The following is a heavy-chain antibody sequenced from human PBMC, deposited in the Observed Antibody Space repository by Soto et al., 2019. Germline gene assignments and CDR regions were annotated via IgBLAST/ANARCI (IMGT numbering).Heavy chain of an antibody. D-gene: IGHD3-10*02. CDR2: ISSSSTI. CDR1: GFTFSSYS. V-gene: IGHV3-48*01. Sequence: GGSLRLSCAASGFTFSSYSMNWVRQAPGKGLEWVSYISSSSTIYYADSVKGRFTISRDNAKNSLYLQMNSLRAEDTAVYYCARVFGELYYYYYYYMDVWGKGTTVTVSS. J-gene: IGHJ6*03. CDR3: ARVFGELYYYYYYYMDV.